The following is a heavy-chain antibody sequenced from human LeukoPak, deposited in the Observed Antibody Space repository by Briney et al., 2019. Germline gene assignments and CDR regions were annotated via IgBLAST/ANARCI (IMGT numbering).Heavy chain of an antibody. CDR2: ISSSGNNI. J-gene: IGHJ4*02. Sequence: GGSLTLSCAASAFTFSDYYMSWIRSAPGKGLEWFSYISSSGNNIYYADSVKGRFNISRDNAKNSLYLQMNSLRAEDTAVYYFARDRDRVGTTWPTVVDYWGQGTLVTVSS. D-gene: IGHD1-26*01. V-gene: IGHV3-11*04. CDR1: AFTFSDYY. CDR3: ARDRDRVGTTWPTVVDY.